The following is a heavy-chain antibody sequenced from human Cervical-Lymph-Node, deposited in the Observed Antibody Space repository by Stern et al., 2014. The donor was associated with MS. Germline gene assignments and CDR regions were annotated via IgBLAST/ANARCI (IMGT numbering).Heavy chain of an antibody. J-gene: IGHJ4*02. CDR3: ARERGRAGPAMADY. CDR2: TNPNSGDS. D-gene: IGHD5-18*01. V-gene: IGHV1-2*06. Sequence: QVQLVQSGAEVKKPGASVKVSCKAAGYSFTGNYINWLRQAPGQGLEWMGRTNPNSGDSNYALKFQGRVTMTRDTSISTAYMNLNRLGIDDTAVYYCARERGRAGPAMADYWGQGTLVTVSS. CDR1: GYSFTGNY.